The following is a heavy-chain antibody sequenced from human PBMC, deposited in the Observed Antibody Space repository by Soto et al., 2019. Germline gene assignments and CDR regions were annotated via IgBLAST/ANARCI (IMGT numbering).Heavy chain of an antibody. CDR3: ARDRATVTYFDY. Sequence: PGGSLRLSCAASGFTFSSYEMNRVRQAPGKGLEWVSYISSSGSTIYYADSVKGRFTISRDNAKNSLYLQMNSLRAEDTAVYYCARDRATVTYFDYWGQGTLVTVSS. CDR2: ISSSGSTI. D-gene: IGHD4-17*01. CDR1: GFTFSSYE. J-gene: IGHJ4*02. V-gene: IGHV3-48*03.